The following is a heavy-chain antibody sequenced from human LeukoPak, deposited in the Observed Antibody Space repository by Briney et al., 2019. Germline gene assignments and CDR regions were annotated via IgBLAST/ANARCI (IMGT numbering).Heavy chain of an antibody. CDR3: ASWSYYYMDV. CDR2: INHSGST. CDR1: GGSLSGYY. Sequence: SETLSLTCAVYGGSLSGYYWSWIRQPPGKGLEWIGEINHSGSTNYNPSLKSRVTISVDTSKNQFSLKLSSVTAADTAVYYCASWSYYYMDVWGKGTTVTVSS. J-gene: IGHJ6*03. D-gene: IGHD3-3*01. V-gene: IGHV4-34*01.